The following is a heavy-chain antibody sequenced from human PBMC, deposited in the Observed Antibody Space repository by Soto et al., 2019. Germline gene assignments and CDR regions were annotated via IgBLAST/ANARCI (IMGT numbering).Heavy chain of an antibody. D-gene: IGHD1-1*01. CDR3: ATPGTNYYYGMDV. Sequence: GGSLRLSCAASGFTFSSYAMSWVRQAPGKGLEWVSAISGSGGSTYYADSVKGRFTISRDNSKNTLYLQWSSLKASDTAMYYCATPGTNYYYGMDVWGQGTTVTVSS. CDR1: GFTFSSYA. V-gene: IGHV3-23*01. J-gene: IGHJ6*02. CDR2: ISGSGGST.